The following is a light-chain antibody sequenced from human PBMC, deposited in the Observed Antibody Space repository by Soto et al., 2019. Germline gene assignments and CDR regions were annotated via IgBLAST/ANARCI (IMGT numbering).Light chain of an antibody. J-gene: IGKJ2*01. CDR2: LGS. CDR1: QSILHSNGNNY. Sequence: DIVMTQSPLSLPVTPGEPASISCRSSQSILHSNGNNYLDWYLQKPGQSPQLLIYLGSNRASGVPDRFSGSGSGTDFTLKISRVEAEDVGVYFCRQALQTPQTFGQGTKLEIK. CDR3: RQALQTPQT. V-gene: IGKV2-28*01.